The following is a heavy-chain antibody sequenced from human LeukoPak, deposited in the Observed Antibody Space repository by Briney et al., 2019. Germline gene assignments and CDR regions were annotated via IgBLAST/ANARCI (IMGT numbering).Heavy chain of an antibody. J-gene: IGHJ5*02. CDR3: ARDAEVGTLFGVLSRYNWFDP. Sequence: GSLRLSCAASGFSFSYYWMSWVRQAPGKGLEWVANIKQDGNEKYYVDSVKGRFTISRDNAKKSLYLQMTNLRADDTAVYYCARDAEVGTLFGVLSRYNWFDPWGQGTLVTVSS. V-gene: IGHV3-7*01. CDR1: GFSFSYYW. CDR2: IKQDGNEK. D-gene: IGHD3-3*01.